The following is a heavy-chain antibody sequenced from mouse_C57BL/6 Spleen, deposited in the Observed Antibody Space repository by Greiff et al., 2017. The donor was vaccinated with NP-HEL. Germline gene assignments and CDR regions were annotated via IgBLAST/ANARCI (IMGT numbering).Heavy chain of an antibody. CDR3: TRSTVYYGSSHFDY. D-gene: IGHD1-1*01. Sequence: EVQLQQSGTVLARPGASVKLSCKTSGYTFTSYWMHWVKQRPGQGLEWIGAIYPGNSDTSYNQKFKGKVKLTAVTSTSTAYMELSSLTIEDSAVYYCTRSTVYYGSSHFDYWGQGTTRTVSS. CDR1: GYTFTSYW. CDR2: IYPGNSDT. V-gene: IGHV1-5*01. J-gene: IGHJ2*01.